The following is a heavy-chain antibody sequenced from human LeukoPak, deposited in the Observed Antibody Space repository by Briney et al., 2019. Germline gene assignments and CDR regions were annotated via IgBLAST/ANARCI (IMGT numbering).Heavy chain of an antibody. Sequence: ASVKVSCKASGYTFTGYYMHWVRQAPGQGLEWMGWINPNSGGTNYAQKFQGRVTMTRDTSISTAYMELSRLRSDDTAVYYCARGLWIVVVPAAIVTWGQGTLVTVSS. J-gene: IGHJ5*02. CDR1: GYTFTGYY. CDR2: INPNSGGT. D-gene: IGHD2-2*02. CDR3: ARGLWIVVVPAAIVT. V-gene: IGHV1-2*02.